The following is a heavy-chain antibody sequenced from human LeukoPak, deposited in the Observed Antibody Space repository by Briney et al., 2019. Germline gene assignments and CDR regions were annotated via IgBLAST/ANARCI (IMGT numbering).Heavy chain of an antibody. CDR2: MWYDGSNK. D-gene: IGHD4-11*01. CDR1: GFTFSSFG. V-gene: IGHV3-33*08. J-gene: IGHJ4*02. CDR3: ARDEETTPCD. Sequence: GGSLRLSWAAAGFTFSSFGIHWVRQAPGKGLEWVAVMWYDGSNKYYADSVKGRFTISRDNSKSTLYLQMHSLRAEDTAVYYCARDEETTPCDWGQGTLVTVSS.